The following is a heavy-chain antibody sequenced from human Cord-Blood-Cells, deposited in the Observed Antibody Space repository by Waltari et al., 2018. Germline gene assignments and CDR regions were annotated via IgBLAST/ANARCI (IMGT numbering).Heavy chain of an antibody. V-gene: IGHV4-31*03. CDR1: GGSISSGGYY. J-gene: IGHJ2*01. Sequence: QVQLQESGPGLVKPSQTLSLTCTVSGGSISSGGYYWSWIRQHPGKGLEWIGYIYYSGSTYYNPSLKSRVTISVDTSKNQFSLKLSSVTAAGTAVYYCARGAGWYSSYWYFDLWGRGTLVTVSS. D-gene: IGHD6-13*01. CDR2: IYYSGST. CDR3: ARGAGWYSSYWYFDL.